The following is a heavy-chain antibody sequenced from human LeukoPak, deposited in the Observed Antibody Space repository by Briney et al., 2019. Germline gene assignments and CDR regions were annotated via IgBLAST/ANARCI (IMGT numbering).Heavy chain of an antibody. J-gene: IGHJ4*02. D-gene: IGHD5-12*01. CDR3: ARDLWGYSAYSD. Sequence: GSLRLSCAASGFTFSSYTMNWVRQAPGKGLEWVSSISSSSSYIYYADSMKGRFTISRDNAKNSLDLQMNSLRAEDTAVYYCARDLWGYSAYSDWGQGTLATVSS. CDR2: ISSSSSYI. V-gene: IGHV3-21*01. CDR1: GFTFSSYT.